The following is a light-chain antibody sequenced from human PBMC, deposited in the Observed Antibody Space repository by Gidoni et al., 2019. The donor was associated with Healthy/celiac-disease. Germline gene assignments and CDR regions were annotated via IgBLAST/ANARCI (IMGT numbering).Light chain of an antibody. J-gene: IGKJ2*02. Sequence: DIQLTQSPSSLSASVGDRVTITCRASQSNSSYLNWYQQKPGKAPKLLIDAASSLQSGVPSRFSGSGSGTDFTLTISSLQPEDFATYYCQQSYSTPWTFGQGTKLEIK. CDR1: QSNSSY. CDR2: AAS. V-gene: IGKV1-39*01. CDR3: QQSYSTPWT.